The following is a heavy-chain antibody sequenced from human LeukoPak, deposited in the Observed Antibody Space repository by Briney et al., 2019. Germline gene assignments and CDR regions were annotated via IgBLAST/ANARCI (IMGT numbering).Heavy chain of an antibody. CDR2: ICGSGGST. D-gene: IGHD2-2*01. Sequence: PGGSLRLSCAASGFTFSSYAMRWVRNAPEEGVEWVSYICGSGGSTYYADSVKGRFTISRDNSKNTLYLQMNSLRAEDTAVYYCAKVESWDIVVVPAAMMGYWGQGTLVTVSS. V-gene: IGHV3-23*01. J-gene: IGHJ4*02. CDR1: GFTFSSYA. CDR3: AKVESWDIVVVPAAMMGY.